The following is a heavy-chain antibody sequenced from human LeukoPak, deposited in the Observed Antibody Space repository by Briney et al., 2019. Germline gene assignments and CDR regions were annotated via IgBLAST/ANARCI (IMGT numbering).Heavy chain of an antibody. D-gene: IGHD3-10*01. Sequence: ASVKVSCKASGYTFTSYGISWVRQAPGQGLEWMGIINPSGGSTSYAQKFQGRVTMTRDMSTSTDYMELSSLRSEDTAVYYCARYGSGSYYKYNWFDPWGQGTLVTVSS. J-gene: IGHJ5*02. V-gene: IGHV1-46*01. CDR1: GYTFTSYG. CDR3: ARYGSGSYYKYNWFDP. CDR2: INPSGGST.